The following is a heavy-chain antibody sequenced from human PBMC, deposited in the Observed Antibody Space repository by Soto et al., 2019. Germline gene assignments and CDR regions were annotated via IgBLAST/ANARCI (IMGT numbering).Heavy chain of an antibody. CDR2: IYPGDSDT. CDR1: GYTFTTYW. J-gene: IGHJ6*02. D-gene: IGHD2-2*01. CDR3: TGLYSSSTSCHHYYFYGMDV. V-gene: IGHV5-51*01. Sequence: GESLKISCKGSGYTFTTYWIGWVRQMPGKGLEWMGIIYPGDSDTRYSPSFQGQVTISADKSIGTAHLQWSSLKASDTAMYYCTGLYSSSTSCHHYYFYGMDVWGRGTTVTFSS.